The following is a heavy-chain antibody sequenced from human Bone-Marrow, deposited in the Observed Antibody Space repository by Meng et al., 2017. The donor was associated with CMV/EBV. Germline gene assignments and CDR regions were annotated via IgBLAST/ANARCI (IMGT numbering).Heavy chain of an antibody. Sequence: GESLKISCAASGFTFSSYELNWVRQAPEKGLEWVSYISSSGNTKYYADSVKGRFTISRDNAKNSLYLQMNSLRAEDTAVYYGARPFGQSVGYYGMDVWGQGTTVTVSS. J-gene: IGHJ6*02. CDR1: GFTFSSYE. V-gene: IGHV3-48*03. CDR2: ISSSGNTK. D-gene: IGHD3-16*01. CDR3: ARPFGQSVGYYGMDV.